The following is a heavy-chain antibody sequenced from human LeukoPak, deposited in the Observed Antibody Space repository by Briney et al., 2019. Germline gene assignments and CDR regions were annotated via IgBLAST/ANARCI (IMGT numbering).Heavy chain of an antibody. CDR2: VYYSGST. V-gene: IGHV4-39*01. Sequence: SETLSLTCTVSGGSISNRNYYWGWIRQPPGKGLEWIGTVYYSGSTYYNPSLKSRVTISVDPPKDQFSLRLSSVTAADTAVFYCARQRGNYYFPGFDYWGQGTPVTVSS. CDR1: GGSISNRNYY. CDR3: ARQRGNYYFPGFDY. D-gene: IGHD1-26*01. J-gene: IGHJ4*02.